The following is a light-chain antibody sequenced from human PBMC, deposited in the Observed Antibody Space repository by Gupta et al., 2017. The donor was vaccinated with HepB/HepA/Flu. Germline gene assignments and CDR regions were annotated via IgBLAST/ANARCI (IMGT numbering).Light chain of an antibody. J-gene: IGLJ2*01. CDR1: SSDV. CDR3: SSYTTSASLAV. CDR2: DVS. V-gene: IGLV2-14*03. Sequence: QXALTQPASVSXSPGQSITISCTGTSSDVSWYHQHPGKAPKLMIHDVSKRPARVSHRFSGSKSGDTSSLTISGLQAEDEGDYYCSSYTTSASLAVFGGGTKLTVL.